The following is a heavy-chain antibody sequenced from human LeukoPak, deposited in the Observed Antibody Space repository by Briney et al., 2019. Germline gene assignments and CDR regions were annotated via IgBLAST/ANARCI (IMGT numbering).Heavy chain of an antibody. J-gene: IGHJ3*02. D-gene: IGHD2-15*01. CDR2: IYYSGST. CDR1: GGSISSYY. V-gene: IGHV4-59*01. Sequence: SETLSLTCTASGGSISSYYWNWIRRPPGKGPEWIGYIYYSGSTSYDPSVKSRVTISVDTSKNHFSLNLSSVTAADTAVYYCARGRMAASATGPFDIWGQGTMVTVSS. CDR3: ARGRMAASATGPFDI.